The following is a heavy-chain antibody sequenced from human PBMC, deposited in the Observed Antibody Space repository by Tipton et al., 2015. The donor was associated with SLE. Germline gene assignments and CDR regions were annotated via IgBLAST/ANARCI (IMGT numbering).Heavy chain of an antibody. V-gene: IGHV3-23*01. CDR2: ISGSGDTT. CDR1: GFTFSNYA. J-gene: IGHJ6*02. Sequence: SLRLSCAASGFTFSNYAVSWVRQAPGKGLEWVSTISGSGDTTYYEDSVKGRFTISRDNSNNTLSLEMNSLRAEDTAIYYCAKEGYKAYDFWSGYGRRGSANKYYYYYGMDVWGQGTAVTVS. CDR3: AKEGYKAYDFWSGYGRRGSANKYYYYYGMDV. D-gene: IGHD3-3*01.